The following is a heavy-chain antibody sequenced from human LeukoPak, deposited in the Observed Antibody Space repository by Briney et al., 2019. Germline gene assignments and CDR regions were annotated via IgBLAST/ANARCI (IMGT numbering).Heavy chain of an antibody. D-gene: IGHD4-17*01. CDR1: GFTFKSTF. J-gene: IGHJ4*02. V-gene: IGHV3-21*01. CDR3: TRDYGARDD. CDR2: ISSSGSYI. Sequence: PGGSLRLSCAVPGFTFKSTFMNWVRQAPGKGLEWVSSISSSGSYIHYADSVKGRFIVSRDNGNNTLYLDMSGLSPEDSAIYYCTRDYGARDDWGQGTLVTVSS.